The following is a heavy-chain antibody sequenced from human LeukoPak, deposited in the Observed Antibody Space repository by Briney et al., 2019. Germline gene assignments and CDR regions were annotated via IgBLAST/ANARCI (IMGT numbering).Heavy chain of an antibody. CDR2: ISAYNGNT. CDR3: ARDRRRANYYDSSGYYSDY. Sequence: GASLKVSCKASGYTFTSYGISWVRQAPGQGLEWMGWISAYNGNTNYAQKLQGRVTMTTDTSTSTAYMELRSLRSDDTAVYYCARDRRRANYYDSSGYYSDYWGQGTLVTVSS. J-gene: IGHJ4*02. V-gene: IGHV1-18*01. CDR1: GYTFTSYG. D-gene: IGHD3-22*01.